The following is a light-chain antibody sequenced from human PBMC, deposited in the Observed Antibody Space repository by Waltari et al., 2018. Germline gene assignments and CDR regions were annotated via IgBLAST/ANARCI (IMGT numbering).Light chain of an antibody. CDR3: FSYAVTSSSYV. CDR1: SSDVGGYDF. J-gene: IGLJ1*01. CDR2: DVT. Sequence: QSVLTPPPAVSRSPGHSGSISCTGTSSDVGGYDFVCWYQPDPGKAPKLLIFDVTKRPSGVPSRFSASKSGNTASLTISGLQAEDEADYYCFSYAVTSSSYVFGGGTKVIV. V-gene: IGLV2-11*01.